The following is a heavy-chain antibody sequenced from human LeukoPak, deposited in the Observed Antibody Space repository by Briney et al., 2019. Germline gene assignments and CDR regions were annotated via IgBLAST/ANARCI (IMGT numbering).Heavy chain of an antibody. V-gene: IGHV1-8*03. D-gene: IGHD1-26*01. CDR3: VRGAGATISYYHYYMDV. Sequence: ASVKVSCKASGYTFTSYDINWVRQATGQGLEWVGWMNPNSGNTGYAQKFQGRVTITRSTSISTAYMELSSLRSEDTAVYYCVRGAGATISYYHYYMDVWGKGTTVTVSS. CDR2: MNPNSGNT. CDR1: GYTFTSYD. J-gene: IGHJ6*03.